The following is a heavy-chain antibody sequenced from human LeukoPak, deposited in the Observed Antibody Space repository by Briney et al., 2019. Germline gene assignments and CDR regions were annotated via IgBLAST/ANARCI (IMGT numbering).Heavy chain of an antibody. CDR1: GFTFSSYA. CDR3: AKVSYSGMAVAGQQVLDY. J-gene: IGHJ4*02. CDR2: ISGTGAST. D-gene: IGHD6-19*01. Sequence: GGSLRLSCAASGFTFSSYAMNWVRQAPGKGPEWVSGISGTGASTYYVDSVKGRFTISRDNSMNTLYLQMNSLRVEDTAVYYCAKVSYSGMAVAGQQVLDYWGQGTLVTVSS. V-gene: IGHV3-23*01.